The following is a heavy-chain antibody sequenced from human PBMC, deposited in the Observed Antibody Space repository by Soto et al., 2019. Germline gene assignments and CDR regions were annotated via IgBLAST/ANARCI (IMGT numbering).Heavy chain of an antibody. CDR3: ARDPPTGSGSYYNDDY. Sequence: GGSLRLSCAASGFTFRSYSLNWVRQAPGKGLEWVSSISSSSSYIYYADSVKGRFTISRDNAKNSLYLQMNSLRAEDTAVYYCARDPPTGSGSYYNDDYWGQGTLVTVSS. J-gene: IGHJ4*02. CDR1: GFTFRSYS. V-gene: IGHV3-21*01. D-gene: IGHD3-10*01. CDR2: ISSSSSYI.